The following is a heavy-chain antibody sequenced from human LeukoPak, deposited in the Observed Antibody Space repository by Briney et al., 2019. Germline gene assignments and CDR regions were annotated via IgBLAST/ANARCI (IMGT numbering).Heavy chain of an antibody. V-gene: IGHV4-34*01. CDR3: ARANQQLDAFDI. CDR2: INHSGST. J-gene: IGHJ3*02. Sequence: SETLSLTCAVYGGSFSGYYWSWIRQPPGKGLEWIGEINHSGSTNYNPSLKSRVTISVDTSKNQFSLKLSSVTAADTAVYYCARANQQLDAFDIWGQGTMVTVSS. D-gene: IGHD6-13*01. CDR1: GGSFSGYY.